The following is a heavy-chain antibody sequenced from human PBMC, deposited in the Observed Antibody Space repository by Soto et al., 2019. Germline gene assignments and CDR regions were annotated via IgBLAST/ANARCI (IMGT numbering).Heavy chain of an antibody. CDR2: ISAYNGHT. J-gene: IGHJ6*02. V-gene: IGHV1-18*04. CDR3: AWGVATIRSPSYGMDV. D-gene: IGHD5-12*01. CDR1: GYTFTSYG. Sequence: HVQLVQSGAEVKKPGASVKVSCKASGYTFTSYGISWVRQAPGQGLEWMGWISAYNGHTNYAQKLQGRVTMTTDTSTRTAYMALRSLRSDDTAVYYCAWGVATIRSPSYGMDVWGQGTTVTVSS.